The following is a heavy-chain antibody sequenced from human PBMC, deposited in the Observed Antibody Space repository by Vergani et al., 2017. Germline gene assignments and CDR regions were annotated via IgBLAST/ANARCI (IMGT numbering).Heavy chain of an antibody. CDR3: AGTMFGVVISTDGMDV. V-gene: IGHV5-10-1*01. CDR2: IDPSDSYT. D-gene: IGHD3-3*01. CDR1: GYSFTSYW. J-gene: IGHJ6*02. Sequence: EVQLVPSGAEVKKPGESLRISCKGSGYSFTSYWISWVRQMPGKGLEWMGRIDPSDSYTNYSPSFQGHVTISADKSISTAYLQWSSLKASDTAMYYCAGTMFGVVISTDGMDVWGQGTTVTVSS.